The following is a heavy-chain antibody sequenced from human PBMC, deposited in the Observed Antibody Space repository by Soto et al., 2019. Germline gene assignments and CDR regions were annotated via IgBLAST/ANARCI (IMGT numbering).Heavy chain of an antibody. CDR2: ISGGSVNI. V-gene: IGHV3-23*01. CDR1: GFTFSSFS. J-gene: IGHJ4*02. CDR3: AKDEFGGAAKY. D-gene: IGHD1-26*01. Sequence: EVQLLESGGDLVQPGGSLRLSCVASGFTFSSFSMHWIRQTPGSGLEWVSTISGGSVNIDYADSVKGRFTISRDNSRNTLYLQMTRLRVDDTATYYRAKDEFGGAAKYWGQGTLVSVSS.